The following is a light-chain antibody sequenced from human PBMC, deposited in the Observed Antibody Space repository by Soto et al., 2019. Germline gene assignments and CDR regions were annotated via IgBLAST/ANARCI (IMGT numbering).Light chain of an antibody. V-gene: IGLV2-8*01. CDR1: SSDVGAYNY. CDR2: EVS. CDR3: SSYGGSRV. Sequence: QSALTQPPSASGSPGQSVTTSCTGTSSDVGAYNYVSWYQQHPGKAPKLMIYEVSKRPSGVPDRFSGSKSGNTASLTVSGLQAEDEADYYCSSYGGSRVFGTGTKV. J-gene: IGLJ1*01.